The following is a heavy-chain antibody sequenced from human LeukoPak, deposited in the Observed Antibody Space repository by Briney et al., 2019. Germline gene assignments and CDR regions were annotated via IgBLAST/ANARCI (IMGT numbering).Heavy chain of an antibody. V-gene: IGHV4-4*02. CDR2: IYHSGST. CDR3: ARVPYSYDLRDAFDV. CDR1: GGSISSTNW. J-gene: IGHJ3*01. D-gene: IGHD3-22*01. Sequence: SETLSLTCAVSGGSISSTNWWNWVRQPPGKGLEWIGEIYHSGSTNYNPFLKSRVTISVDKSKNQFSLKLSSVTAADTAVYYCARVPYSYDLRDAFDVWGQGTMVTVSS.